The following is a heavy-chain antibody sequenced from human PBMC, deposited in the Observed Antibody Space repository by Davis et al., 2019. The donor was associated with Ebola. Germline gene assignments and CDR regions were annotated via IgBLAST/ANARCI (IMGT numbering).Heavy chain of an antibody. J-gene: IGHJ4*02. CDR2: ISGSGGST. Sequence: GESLKISCAAFGFTFSSYAMSWVRQAPGKGLEWVSAISGSGGSTYYADSVKGRFTISRDNSKNTLYLQMNSLRAEDTAVYYCAKDRYSYAYGFDYWGQGTLVTVSS. V-gene: IGHV3-23*01. CDR1: GFTFSSYA. D-gene: IGHD5-18*01. CDR3: AKDRYSYAYGFDY.